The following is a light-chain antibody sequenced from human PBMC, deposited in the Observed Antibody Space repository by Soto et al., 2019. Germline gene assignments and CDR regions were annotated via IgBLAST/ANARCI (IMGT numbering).Light chain of an antibody. J-gene: IGKJ1*01. V-gene: IGKV1-39*01. CDR2: AAS. CDR3: QQSYSSPPT. Sequence: DIQMTQSASSLSAFVDRRIIITCRASQSISNHLNWYQQKPGKAPKLLIFAASSLQSGVPSRFSGSRSGPDFTLTISSLQPEDFATYYCQQSYSSPPTFGQGTKVDI. CDR1: QSISNH.